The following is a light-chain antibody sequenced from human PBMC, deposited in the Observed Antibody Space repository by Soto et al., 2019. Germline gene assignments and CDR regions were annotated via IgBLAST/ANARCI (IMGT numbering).Light chain of an antibody. CDR1: SSDVGGYNY. J-gene: IGLJ2*01. CDR2: EVS. Sequence: QSALTQPPSASGSPGQSVTIYCTGTSSDVGGYNYVSWYQQHPGKAPKLMIYEVSKRPSGVPDRFSGSKSGNTASLTVSGLQAEDEADYYCSSYAGSNTCVFGGGTKVTVL. V-gene: IGLV2-8*01. CDR3: SSYAGSNTCV.